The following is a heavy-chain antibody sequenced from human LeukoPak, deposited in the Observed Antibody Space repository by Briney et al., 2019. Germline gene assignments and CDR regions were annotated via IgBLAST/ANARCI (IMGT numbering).Heavy chain of an antibody. Sequence: ASVKVSCKASGGTFSSYAISWVRQAPGQGLEWMGGIIPIFGTANYAQKFQGRVTITTDESTSTAYMELSSLRSEDTAVYYCASAGCGGDCHSHYYYYYMDVWGKGTTVTVSS. CDR3: ASAGCGGDCHSHYYYYYMDV. CDR1: GGTFSSYA. D-gene: IGHD2-21*02. CDR2: IIPIFGTA. V-gene: IGHV1-69*05. J-gene: IGHJ6*03.